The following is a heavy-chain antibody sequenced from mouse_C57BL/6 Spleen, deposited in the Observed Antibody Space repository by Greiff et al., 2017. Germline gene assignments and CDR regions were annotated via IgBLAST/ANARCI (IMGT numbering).Heavy chain of an antibody. CDR2: INPSTGGT. J-gene: IGHJ4*01. CDR3: ARIYGSSHYYAMDY. D-gene: IGHD1-1*01. CDR1: GYSFTGYY. Sequence: EVQLQQSGPELVKPGASVKISCKASGYSFTGYYMNWVKQSPEKSLEWIGEINPSTGGTTYNQKFKAKATLTVDKSSSTAYMQLKSLTSEDSAVYYCARIYGSSHYYAMDYGGQGTSVTVSS. V-gene: IGHV1-42*01.